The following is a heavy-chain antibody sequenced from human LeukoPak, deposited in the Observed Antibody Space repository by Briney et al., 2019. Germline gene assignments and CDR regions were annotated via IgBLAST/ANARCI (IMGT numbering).Heavy chain of an antibody. Sequence: GGSLRLSCTASGFTFGDYAMSWVRQAPGKGLEWVGFIRSKAYGGTTEYAASVKGRFTISRDDSKNIAYLQKNSLKTEDTAVYYCTRGPTREQQLPFRYWGQGTVVTVSS. V-gene: IGHV3-49*04. CDR1: GFTFGDYA. CDR3: TRGPTREQQLPFRY. D-gene: IGHD6-13*01. J-gene: IGHJ4*02. CDR2: IRSKAYGGTT.